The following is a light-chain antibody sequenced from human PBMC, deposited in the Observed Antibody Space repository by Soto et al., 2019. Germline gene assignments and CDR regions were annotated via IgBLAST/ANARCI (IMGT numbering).Light chain of an antibody. J-gene: IGKJ1*01. CDR3: QQYDIWPPWT. CDR2: KAS. CDR1: QSISSW. V-gene: IGKV1-5*03. Sequence: DIQMTQSPSTLSASVGDRVTITCRASQSISSWLAWYQQKPGKAPKLLIYKASSLESGVPSRFSGSGSGTEFTLTISSLQSEDVAVYHCQQYDIWPPWTFGQGTKVEI.